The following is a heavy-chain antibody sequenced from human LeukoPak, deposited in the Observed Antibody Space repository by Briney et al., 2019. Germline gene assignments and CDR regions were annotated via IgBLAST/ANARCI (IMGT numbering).Heavy chain of an antibody. CDR2: INHSGST. Sequence: PSETLSLTCAVYGGSFSGYYWSWIRQPPGKGLEWIGEINHSGSTNYNPSLKSRVTISVDTSKNQFSLKLSSVTAADTAVYYCARGRAVRGVILGSWFDPWGQGTVVTVSS. J-gene: IGHJ5*01. V-gene: IGHV4-34*01. CDR3: ARGRAVRGVILGSWFDP. D-gene: IGHD3-10*01. CDR1: GGSFSGYY.